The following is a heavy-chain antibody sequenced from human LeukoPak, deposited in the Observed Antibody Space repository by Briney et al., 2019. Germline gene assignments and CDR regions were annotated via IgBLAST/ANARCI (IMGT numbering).Heavy chain of an antibody. V-gene: IGHV4-30-2*01. CDR2: IYHSGST. Sequence: SETLSLTCAVSGGSINSGGYSWSWIRQPPGKGLEWIGYIYHSGSTYYNPSLKSRVTISVDRSKNQFSLKLSSVTAADTAVYYCARSSSGYPLTDAFDIWGQGTMVTVSS. CDR1: GGSINSGGYS. J-gene: IGHJ3*02. D-gene: IGHD3-22*01. CDR3: ARSSSGYPLTDAFDI.